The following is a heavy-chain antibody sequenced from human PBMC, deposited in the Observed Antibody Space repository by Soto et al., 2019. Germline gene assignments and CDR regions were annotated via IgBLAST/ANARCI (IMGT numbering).Heavy chain of an antibody. CDR2: ISGSGGNT. J-gene: IGHJ4*02. CDR1: GFTFSTYA. CDR3: AKGSCDFWSGYFRSQYYFDY. V-gene: IGHV3-23*01. Sequence: EVQLLESGGGLEQPGGSLRLSCAASGFTFSTYAMSWVRQAPGKGLEWVSTISGSGGNTYYADSVKGRFTLSRDNSKNTLYLHMNSLIDDDTALYYCAKGSCDFWSGYFRSQYYFDYGGQGTLVTVSS. D-gene: IGHD3-3*01.